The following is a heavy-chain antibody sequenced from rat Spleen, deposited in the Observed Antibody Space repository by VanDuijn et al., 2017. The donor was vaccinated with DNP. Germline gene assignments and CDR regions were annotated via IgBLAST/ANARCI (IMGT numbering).Heavy chain of an antibody. CDR3: ARGGDGSLDY. Sequence: EVQLVETGGGLVQPGRSLKLSCVASGFTFSNYWMYWIRQAPGKGLEWVAYISYDGGSTYYGDSVKGRFTISRDNAKSTLYLQMNSLRSEDMATYYCARGGDGSLDYWGQGVMVTVSS. J-gene: IGHJ2*01. D-gene: IGHD1-4*01. V-gene: IGHV5-58*01. CDR1: GFTFSNYW. CDR2: ISYDGGST.